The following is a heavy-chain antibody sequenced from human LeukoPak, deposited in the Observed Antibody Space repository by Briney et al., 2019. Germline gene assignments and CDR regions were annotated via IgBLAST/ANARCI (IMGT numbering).Heavy chain of an antibody. Sequence: SETLSLTCTVSPDSTTSNFWSWVRQPPGKGLEWIGEIHRSGSTNYNPSLQSRVTISIDRSKNQIALELSSVTAADTAVYYCAREIVGGFNPGAYWGQGTLVTVSS. CDR1: PDSTTSNF. D-gene: IGHD1-14*01. CDR2: IHRSGST. V-gene: IGHV4-4*02. CDR3: AREIVGGFNPGAY. J-gene: IGHJ4*02.